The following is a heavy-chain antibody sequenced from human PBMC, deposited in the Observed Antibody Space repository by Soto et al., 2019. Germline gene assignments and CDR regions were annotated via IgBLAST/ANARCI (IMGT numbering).Heavy chain of an antibody. CDR2: ISGSGDST. V-gene: IGHV3-23*01. Sequence: EVQVLESGGGLVQPGGSLRLYCAASGFTFASYPMSWVRQAPGKGLEWVSAISGSGDSTYYADSVKGRFTISRDSSQNTLYLQMNSLRVEDTAVYYCAKGRIVGATSFAYWGQGALVTVSS. CDR3: AKGRIVGATSFAY. D-gene: IGHD1-26*01. J-gene: IGHJ4*02. CDR1: GFTFASYP.